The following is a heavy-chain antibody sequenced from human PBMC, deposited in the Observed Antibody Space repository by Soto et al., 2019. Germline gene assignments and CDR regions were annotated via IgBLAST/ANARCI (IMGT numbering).Heavy chain of an antibody. V-gene: IGHV3-21*01. CDR1: GFTFSSCT. Sequence: EVHLVESGGGLVKPGGSLRLSCAVSGFTFSSCTMNWVRQAPGKGLEWVSSISPSTSHIYYADSVKGRFTISRDNAKNSLFMQMISLRAEDTAVYYCSGCSGGACNQNYGMDVWGQGTTVTVSS. J-gene: IGHJ6*02. CDR2: ISPSTSHI. CDR3: SGCSGGACNQNYGMDV. D-gene: IGHD2-15*01.